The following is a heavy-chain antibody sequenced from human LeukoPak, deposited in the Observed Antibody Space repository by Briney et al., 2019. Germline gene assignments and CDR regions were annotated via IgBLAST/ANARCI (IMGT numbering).Heavy chain of an antibody. V-gene: IGHV4-59*01. CDR3: AREGTVTHWFYDL. CDR2: IYYSGAT. J-gene: IGHJ2*01. CDR1: GGSISNYY. Sequence: SETLSLTCTVSGGSISNYYWSCIRQPPGKGLEWIGYIYYSGATNYNPSLKSRVTISVDTSKNQFSLKLSSVTAADTAVYYCAREGTVTHWFYDLWGRGTLVTVSS. D-gene: IGHD4-17*01.